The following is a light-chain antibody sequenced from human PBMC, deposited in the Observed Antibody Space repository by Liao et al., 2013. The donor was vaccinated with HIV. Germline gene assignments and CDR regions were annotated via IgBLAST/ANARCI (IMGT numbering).Light chain of an antibody. CDR3: QVWDSSGQNVV. CDR1: NIGSKS. CDR2: YDS. Sequence: SYVLTQPPSVSVAPGKTARITCGGNNIGSKSVHWYQQKPGQAPFLVIYYDSDRPSGIPERFSGSNSGNTATLTISRVEAGDAADYYCQVWDSSGQNVVFGGGTKLTVL. V-gene: IGLV3-21*04. J-gene: IGLJ2*01.